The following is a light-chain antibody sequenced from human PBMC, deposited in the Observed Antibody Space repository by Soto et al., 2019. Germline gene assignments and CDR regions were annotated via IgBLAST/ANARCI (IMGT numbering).Light chain of an antibody. CDR3: QQYNNRPPWT. Sequence: EIVMTQSPATLSVSPGERATLSCRASQSVSSNLAWYQRKPGQAPRLLIYGASTRATGIPARFSGSGSGTEFTLTISSLQSEDFAVYYCQQYNNRPPWTFGPGTKVDIK. CDR2: GAS. J-gene: IGKJ3*01. V-gene: IGKV3-15*01. CDR1: QSVSSN.